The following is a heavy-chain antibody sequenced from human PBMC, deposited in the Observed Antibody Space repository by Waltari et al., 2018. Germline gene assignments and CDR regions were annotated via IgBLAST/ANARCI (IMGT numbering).Heavy chain of an antibody. CDR3: ATGRGNPDY. CDR2: IIPIFGTA. V-gene: IGHV1-69*05. Sequence: QVQRVQPGAGVRKPGSWVKVSGKPPGGTSTTNATSWVRQAPGQGLEWMGGIIPIFGTANYAQKFQGRVTITTDESTSTAYMELSSLRSEDTAVYYCATGRGNPDYWGQGTLVTVSS. CDR1: GGTSTTNA. D-gene: IGHD3-10*01. J-gene: IGHJ4*02.